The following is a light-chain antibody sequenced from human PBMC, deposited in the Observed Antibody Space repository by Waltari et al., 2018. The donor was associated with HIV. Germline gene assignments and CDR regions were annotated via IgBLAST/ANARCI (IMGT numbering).Light chain of an antibody. CDR2: WAS. V-gene: IGKV4-1*01. J-gene: IGKJ2*01. Sequence: TQSPDSLAVSLGERATINCKSSQSVLNSSSNKNSLAWYQQKSGQPPKLLIYWASTRESGVPERFSGSGSGTDFTLTISSLQAADVAVYYCHQHYTSPYTFGQGTKLEIK. CDR3: HQHYTSPYT. CDR1: QSVLNSSSNKNS.